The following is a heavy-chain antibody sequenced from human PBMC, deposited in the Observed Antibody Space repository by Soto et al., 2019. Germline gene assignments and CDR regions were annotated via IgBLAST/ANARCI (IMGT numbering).Heavy chain of an antibody. Sequence: GGSLRLSCTASGFTFGDYAMSWFRQAPGKGLEWVGFIRSKAYGGTTEYAASVKGRFTISRDDSKSIAYLQMNSLKTEDTAVYYCTRGRDHLYYDFWSGYYDYWGQGTLVTVSS. V-gene: IGHV3-49*03. CDR1: GFTFGDYA. CDR3: TRGRDHLYYDFWSGYYDY. J-gene: IGHJ4*02. D-gene: IGHD3-3*01. CDR2: IRSKAYGGTT.